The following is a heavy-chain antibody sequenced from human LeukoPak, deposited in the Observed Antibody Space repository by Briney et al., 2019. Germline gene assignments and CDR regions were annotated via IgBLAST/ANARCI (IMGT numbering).Heavy chain of an antibody. CDR2: ISYDGSNK. D-gene: IGHD6-13*01. CDR3: AKDGSIAAAGTDPSNYYYGMDV. V-gene: IGHV3-30*18. Sequence: GGFLRLSCAASGFTFSSYGMHWVRQAPGKGLEWVAVISYDGSNKYYADSVKGRFTISRDNSKNSLYLQMNSLRAEDTAVYYCAKDGSIAAAGTDPSNYYYGMDVWGQGTTVTVSS. CDR1: GFTFSSYG. J-gene: IGHJ6*02.